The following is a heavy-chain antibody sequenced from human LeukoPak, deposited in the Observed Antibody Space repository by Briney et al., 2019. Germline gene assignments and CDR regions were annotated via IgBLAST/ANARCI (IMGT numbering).Heavy chain of an antibody. J-gene: IGHJ6*03. Sequence: GGSLRLSCADSGFTLSNFWMHRVRQAPGKGLVWVSRISSDGSRTIYADSVKGRFTISIDNAKNTLYLQMIRLRAEDTAVYYCARDRGATSSVSYMDVWGKGTTVTVSS. CDR1: GFTLSNFW. CDR2: ISSDGSRT. D-gene: IGHD6-25*01. CDR3: ARDRGATSSVSYMDV. V-gene: IGHV3-74*01.